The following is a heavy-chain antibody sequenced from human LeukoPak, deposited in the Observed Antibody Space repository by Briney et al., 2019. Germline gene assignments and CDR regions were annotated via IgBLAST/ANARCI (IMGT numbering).Heavy chain of an antibody. CDR2: IIPIFGTA. CDR1: GGTFSSYA. CDR3: ARDSGGLWADAFDI. J-gene: IGHJ3*02. Sequence: VASVKVSCKASGGTFSSYAISWVRQAPGQGLEWMGGIIPIFGTANYAQKFQGRVTITADESTSTAYMELSSLRSEDTAVYYCARDSGGLWADAFDIWGQGAMVTVSS. D-gene: IGHD6-19*01. V-gene: IGHV1-69*13.